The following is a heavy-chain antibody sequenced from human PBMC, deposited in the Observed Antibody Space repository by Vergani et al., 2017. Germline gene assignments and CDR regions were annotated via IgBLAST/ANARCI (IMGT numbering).Heavy chain of an antibody. CDR2: INSDGSRT. J-gene: IGHJ4*02. D-gene: IGHD4-17*01. CDR3: AGDVSGARDY. Sequence: ELQLVESGGGLVQPGGSLRLSCAASGSTVSGNYMTRVRQAPGKGLVWVSRINSDGSRTSYADSVKGRFTISRDNAKNTLYLQMNSLRVDDTAVYYCAGDVSGARDYWGQGTLVTVSS. V-gene: IGHV3-74*01. CDR1: GSTVSGNY.